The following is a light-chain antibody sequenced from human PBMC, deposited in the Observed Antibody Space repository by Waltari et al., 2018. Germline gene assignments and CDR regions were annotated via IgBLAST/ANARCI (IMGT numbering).Light chain of an antibody. CDR2: VNSDGSH. CDR3: QTWGTGIQV. Sequence: LVLTQSPSASASLGASVKLTCSLPGEYSAYALALHQKQPLKGPRYLMTVNSDGSHKKGDGISERFSGSSSDLDRYLIISRLQSDDEADYFCQTWGTGIQVFGSGTKLTVL. CDR1: GEYSAYA. J-gene: IGLJ3*02. V-gene: IGLV4-69*01.